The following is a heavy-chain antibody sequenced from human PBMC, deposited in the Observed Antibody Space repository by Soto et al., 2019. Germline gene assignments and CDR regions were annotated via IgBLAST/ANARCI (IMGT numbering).Heavy chain of an antibody. Sequence: QVQLQESGPGLVKPSQTLSLTCTGSGGSISSGDYYWSWIRQPPGQGLELIGYIHYSGSTSHNPSLKRRVTISVDTSKNQFSLKRTSVTAADTAVYYCGRAHRALQQLVHYSYSMDVWGQGTTVTVSS. D-gene: IGHD6-13*01. CDR3: GRAHRALQQLVHYSYSMDV. CDR2: IHYSGST. J-gene: IGHJ6*02. V-gene: IGHV4-30-4*01. CDR1: GGSISSGDYY.